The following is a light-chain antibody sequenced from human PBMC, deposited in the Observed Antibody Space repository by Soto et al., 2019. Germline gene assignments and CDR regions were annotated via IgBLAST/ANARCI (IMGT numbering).Light chain of an antibody. CDR3: QSYDSSNHVV. V-gene: IGLV6-57*02. CDR1: SGSIASNY. Sequence: NFMLTQPHSVSESPGKTVTISCTGSSGSIASNYVQWYQQRPGSAPTTVIFDNNQRPSGVPDRFSGSIDSSSNSASLTISGLKTEEEADYYCQSYDSSNHVVFGGGTKLTVL. J-gene: IGLJ2*01. CDR2: DNN.